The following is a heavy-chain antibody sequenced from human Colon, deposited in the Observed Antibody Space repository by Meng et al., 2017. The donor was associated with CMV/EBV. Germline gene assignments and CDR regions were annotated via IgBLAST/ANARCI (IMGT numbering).Heavy chain of an antibody. V-gene: IGHV3-30*08. D-gene: IGHD3-10*01. Sequence: LTIPFVVSTFYFSGHYMHWVRQLHDKAVQWVTKDSSDGGEQFYAHSLECRDTVARDNYEQTLYLEMTSMRPEDTGLYFCAGYWGSDSWGQGTLVTVSS. J-gene: IGHJ4*02. CDR3: AGYWGSDS. CDR1: TFYFSGHY. CDR2: DSSDGGEQ.